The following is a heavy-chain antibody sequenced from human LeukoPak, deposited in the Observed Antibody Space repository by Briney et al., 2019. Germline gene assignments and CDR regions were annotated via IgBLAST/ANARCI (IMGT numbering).Heavy chain of an antibody. V-gene: IGHV3-23*01. J-gene: IGHJ4*02. CDR1: GFTFSNYW. Sequence: GGSLRLSCVASGFTFSNYWMQWVRQAPGKGLEWVSGSSHLGGNTYYTDSVKGRFTISRDNSTNTLFPQMNSLRAEDTAVYYCARDDDVWSGWGYWGRGTLVTVSS. CDR2: SSHLGGNT. D-gene: IGHD3-3*01. CDR3: ARDDDVWSGWGY.